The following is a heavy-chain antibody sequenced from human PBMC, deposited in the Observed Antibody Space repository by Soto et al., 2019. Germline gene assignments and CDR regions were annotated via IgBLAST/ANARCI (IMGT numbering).Heavy chain of an antibody. CDR3: ARDSIEVIKGIAFDI. J-gene: IGHJ3*02. V-gene: IGHV6-1*01. CDR2: TYYRSKWYN. CDR1: GDSVSSNSAA. Sequence: QTLSLTCAISGDSVSSNSAACNWIRHSPSRGLEWLGRTYYRSKWYNDYAVSVKSRITINPYTSKNQFSLQLNSVTPEDTAVYYCARDSIEVIKGIAFDIWGQGTMVTVSS. D-gene: IGHD3-22*01.